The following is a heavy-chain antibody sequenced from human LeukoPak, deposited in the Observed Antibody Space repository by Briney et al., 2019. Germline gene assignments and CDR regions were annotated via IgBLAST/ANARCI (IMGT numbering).Heavy chain of an antibody. V-gene: IGHV1-46*01. Sequence: ASVKVSCKASGYTFTSYYMHWVRQAPGQGLEWMGIIKPSGGSTSYAQKFQGRLTMTRDTSTSTVYMELSSLRSEDTAVYYCARVYSSMAARGLWFVPLGQGTLVTVSS. CDR3: ARVYSSMAARGLWFVP. CDR2: IKPSGGST. D-gene: IGHD6-6*01. J-gene: IGHJ5*02. CDR1: GYTFTSYY.